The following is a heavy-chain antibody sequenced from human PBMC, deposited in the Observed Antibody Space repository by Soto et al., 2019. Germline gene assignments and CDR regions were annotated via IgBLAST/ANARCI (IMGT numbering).Heavy chain of an antibody. V-gene: IGHV4-30-2*05. J-gene: IGHJ4*02. CDR2: IYHGGST. CDR3: ARGQVVAAQH. CDR1: GGSISSGGYS. Sequence: QLQLQESGSGLVKPSQTLSLTCAVSGGSISSGGYSWSWIRQPPGKGLEWIGYIYHGGSTYYNPSLKSRLTISVDMSKNQLSLELSSVTAADTAVYYCARGQVVAAQHWGQGTLVTVSS. D-gene: IGHD2-15*01.